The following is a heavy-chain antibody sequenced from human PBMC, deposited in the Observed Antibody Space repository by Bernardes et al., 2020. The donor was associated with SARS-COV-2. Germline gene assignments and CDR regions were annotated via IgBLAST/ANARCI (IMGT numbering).Heavy chain of an antibody. CDR2: IKVYNGDI. J-gene: IGHJ6*02. Sequence: VKVSCNASGNTFIGDVVNWVRQAPGQRLEWMGWIKVYNGDIKYSQKFQGRVIITRDTSARTVYMEMRSLRSEDTAVYYCARESVVGDTDGLDVWGQGTTVTVSS. V-gene: IGHV1-3*01. CDR3: ARESVVGDTDGLDV. D-gene: IGHD1-26*01. CDR1: GNTFIGDV.